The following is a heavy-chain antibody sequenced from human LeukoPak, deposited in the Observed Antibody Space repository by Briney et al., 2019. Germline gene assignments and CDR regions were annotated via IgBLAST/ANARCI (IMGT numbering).Heavy chain of an antibody. D-gene: IGHD3-10*01. CDR3: ARVIPQKWELPGKWFDP. CDR2: INPNSGGT. V-gene: IGHV1-2*02. Sequence: ASVKVSCKASGYTFTGYYMHWVRQAPGQGLEWMGWINPNSGGTNYAQKFQGRVTMTTDTSTSTASMELRSLRFDDTAVYYCARVIPQKWELPGKWFDPWGQGTLVTVSS. CDR1: GYTFTGYY. J-gene: IGHJ5*02.